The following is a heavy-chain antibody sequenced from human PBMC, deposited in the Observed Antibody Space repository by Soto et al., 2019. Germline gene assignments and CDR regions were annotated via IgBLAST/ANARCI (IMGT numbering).Heavy chain of an antibody. D-gene: IGHD3-10*01. CDR2: ITASGGTI. CDR3: VREDYYGSGGPDS. Sequence: EVHLVESGGGLVQPGGSRRLSCAASGFSFSSFTMNWVRQAPGKGLEWISYITASGGTIFYADSVRGRFTISRDNAKDSLYLQMNSLRPEDTAVYYCVREDYYGSGGPDSWGRGTLVTVSS. V-gene: IGHV3-48*01. J-gene: IGHJ4*02. CDR1: GFSFSSFT.